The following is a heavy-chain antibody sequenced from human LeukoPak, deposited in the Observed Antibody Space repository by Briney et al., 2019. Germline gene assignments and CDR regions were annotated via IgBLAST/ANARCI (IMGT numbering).Heavy chain of an antibody. CDR1: GFVFSNYA. J-gene: IGHJ4*02. D-gene: IGHD3-22*01. CDR3: AKDSGYYYDSSAYYRTAIFDY. Sequence: GGSLRLSCAASGFVFSNYAMSWVRQAPGKGLEWVSAISNSGGSTYFADSVKGRLTISRDNSKNTLYLQMNSLRAEDTAVYYCAKDSGYYYDSSAYYRTAIFDYWGQGTLVTVSS. CDR2: ISNSGGST. V-gene: IGHV3-23*01.